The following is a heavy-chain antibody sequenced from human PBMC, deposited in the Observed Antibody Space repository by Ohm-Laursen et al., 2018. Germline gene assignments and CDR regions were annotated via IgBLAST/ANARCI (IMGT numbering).Heavy chain of an antibody. J-gene: IGHJ4*02. CDR2: FYNDGST. Sequence: SLRLSCSASGFTVSSNYMSWVRQAPGKGLEWVSVFYNDGSTYYADSVKGRFTISRDNSKNTLYLQMNSLRAEDTAVYYCARDGFSYGFDYWGQGTLVTVSS. V-gene: IGHV3-66*01. D-gene: IGHD5-18*01. CDR3: ARDGFSYGFDY. CDR1: GFTVSSNY.